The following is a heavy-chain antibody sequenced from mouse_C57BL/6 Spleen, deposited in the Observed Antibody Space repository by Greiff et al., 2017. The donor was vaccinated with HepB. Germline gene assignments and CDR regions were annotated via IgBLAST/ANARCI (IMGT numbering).Heavy chain of an antibody. V-gene: IGHV1-26*01. D-gene: IGHD1-1*02. CDR3: AVGFAY. Sequence: EVQLQQSGPELVKPGASVKISCKASGYTFTDYYMNWVKQSHGKSLEWIGDINPNNGGTSYNQKFKGKATLTVDKSSSTAYMELRSLTSEDSAVYYCAVGFAYWGQGTLVTVSA. J-gene: IGHJ3*01. CDR2: INPNNGGT. CDR1: GYTFTDYY.